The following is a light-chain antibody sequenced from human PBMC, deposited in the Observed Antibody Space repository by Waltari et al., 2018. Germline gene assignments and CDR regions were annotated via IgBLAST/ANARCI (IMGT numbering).Light chain of an antibody. CDR2: SAT. CDR1: TESVTSGHY. V-gene: IGLV7-43*01. Sequence: QTVVTQEPSVTVSPGGAVTLTCASATESVTSGHYVNWLPQKAEQLPTALIYSATKRHSWTPGRFSGSLIGGQAALTLSDVRPEDEGDYFCLLYSAGRWVFGGGTKVTVL. CDR3: LLYSAGRWV. J-gene: IGLJ3*02.